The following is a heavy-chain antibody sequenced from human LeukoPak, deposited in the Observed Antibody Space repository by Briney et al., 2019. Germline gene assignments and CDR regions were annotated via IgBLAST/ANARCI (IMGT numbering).Heavy chain of an antibody. J-gene: IGHJ3*02. V-gene: IGHV3-23*01. CDR2: ISGSGGST. D-gene: IGHD2-15*01. Sequence: GGSLRLSCVPSGITFSNSALSWVRQAPGKGLEWVSAISGSGGSTFDADSVKGRFTISRDNSKNTLYLQMNNLRADDTAVYYCAKDRPNVLPVPKGAFDMWGQGTLVTVSS. CDR3: AKDRPNVLPVPKGAFDM. CDR1: GITFSNSA.